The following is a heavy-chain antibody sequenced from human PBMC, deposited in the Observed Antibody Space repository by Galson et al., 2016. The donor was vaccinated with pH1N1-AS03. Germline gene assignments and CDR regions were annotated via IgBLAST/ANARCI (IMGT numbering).Heavy chain of an antibody. CDR3: ASDRYRDTSTDFYESAY. D-gene: IGHD2/OR15-2a*01. CDR1: AGTFATFA. CDR2: VIPLSGTT. V-gene: IGHV1-69*13. Sequence: SVKVSCKASAGTFATFAVSWVRQARGQGLEWMGGVIPLSGTTNYAQKFQGRVTITADDSTGTAYMELSSLRSDDTAVYYCASDRYRDTSTDFYESAYWGQRTLVPLSS. J-gene: IGHJ4*02.